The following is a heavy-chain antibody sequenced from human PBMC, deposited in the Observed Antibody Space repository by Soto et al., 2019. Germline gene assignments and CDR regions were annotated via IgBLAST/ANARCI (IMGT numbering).Heavy chain of an antibody. Sequence: QVQLVESGGGVVQPGRSLRLSCAASGFTFSSYGMHWVRQAPGKGLEWVAVISYDGSNKYYADSVKGRFTISRDNSKNTLYLQMNSLRAEDTAVYYCAKGVTGIAVHHPHFDYWGQGTLVTVSS. CDR1: GFTFSSYG. CDR3: AKGVTGIAVHHPHFDY. V-gene: IGHV3-30*18. J-gene: IGHJ4*02. D-gene: IGHD6-19*01. CDR2: ISYDGSNK.